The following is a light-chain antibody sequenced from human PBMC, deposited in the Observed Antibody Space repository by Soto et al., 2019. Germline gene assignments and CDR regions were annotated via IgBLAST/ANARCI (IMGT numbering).Light chain of an antibody. J-gene: IGLJ2*01. CDR2: DVS. CDR1: RSNVGGYNY. Sequence: QSVLTQPASVSGSPGQSITISCTGTRSNVGGYNYISWYQQFPGKAPKLLIYDVSKRPSGVSNRFSGSKSGNTASLTISGLQAEDEADYHCSSYTSIKTIVFGGGTKLTVL. V-gene: IGLV2-14*01. CDR3: SSYTSIKTIV.